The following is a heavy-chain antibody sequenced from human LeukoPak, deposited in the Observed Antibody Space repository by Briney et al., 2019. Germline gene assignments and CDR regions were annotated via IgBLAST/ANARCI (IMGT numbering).Heavy chain of an antibody. CDR3: ARDRYYDILTGYPFDY. J-gene: IGHJ4*02. CDR1: GYTFTSYG. CDR2: ISAYNGNT. V-gene: IGHV1-18*01. D-gene: IGHD3-9*01. Sequence: ASVKVSCKASGYTFTSYGISWVRQAPGQGLEWMGWISAYNGNTNYAQKLQGRVTMTTDTSTSTAYMELRSLRSDDTAVYYCARDRYYDILTGYPFDYWSQGTLVTVSS.